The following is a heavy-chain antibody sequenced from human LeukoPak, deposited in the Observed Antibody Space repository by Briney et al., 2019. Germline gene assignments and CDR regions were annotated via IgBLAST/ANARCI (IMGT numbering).Heavy chain of an antibody. V-gene: IGHV3-33*06. D-gene: IGHD6-19*01. CDR1: GFTFSSYG. CDR2: IWYDGSNK. CDR3: AKPASGWYYFDY. Sequence: GGSLRLSCAASGFTFSSYGMHWVRQAPGKGLEGVAVIWYDGSNKYYADSVKGGFTISRDNSKNTLYLQMNSLRAEDTAVYYCAKPASGWYYFDYWGQGTLVTVSS. J-gene: IGHJ4*02.